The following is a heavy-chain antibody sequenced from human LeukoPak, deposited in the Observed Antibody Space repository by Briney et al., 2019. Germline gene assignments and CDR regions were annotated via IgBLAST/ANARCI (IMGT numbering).Heavy chain of an antibody. CDR1: GYTFTGYY. Sequence: ASVKVSCKASGYTFTGYYMHWVRQAPGQGLEWMGWINTNSGGTNYAQKFRGRVTMTRDTSISTAYMELSRLRSDDTALYCCAQGITGVAFDIWGQGTMVTVAS. V-gene: IGHV1-2*02. D-gene: IGHD7-27*01. CDR3: AQGITGVAFDI. CDR2: INTNSGGT. J-gene: IGHJ3*02.